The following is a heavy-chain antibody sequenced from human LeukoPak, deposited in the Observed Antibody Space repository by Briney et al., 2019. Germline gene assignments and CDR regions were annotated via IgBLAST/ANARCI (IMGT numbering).Heavy chain of an antibody. Sequence: SQTLSLTCAISGDGVSSNSAAWNWIRQSPSRGLEWLGRTYYRSKWYNDYAVSVKSRITINPDTSKNQFSLQLNSVTPEDTAVYYCAREGAIAAAGTNLDYWGQGTLATVSS. CDR2: TYYRSKWYN. J-gene: IGHJ4*02. V-gene: IGHV6-1*01. D-gene: IGHD6-13*01. CDR1: GDGVSSNSAA. CDR3: AREGAIAAAGTNLDY.